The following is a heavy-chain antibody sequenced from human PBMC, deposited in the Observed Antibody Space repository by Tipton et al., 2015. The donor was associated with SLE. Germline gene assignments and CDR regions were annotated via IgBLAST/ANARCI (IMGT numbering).Heavy chain of an antibody. CDR2: IYYTGST. J-gene: IGHJ6*02. CDR3: ARVLYHYGMDV. Sequence: TLSLTCTVSGDSISSSSYYWGWIRQAPGKGLEWLGTIYYTGSTNYNPSLKSRVTISVDTSKNQFSLKLSSVTAADTAVYYCARVLYHYGMDVWGQGATVTVSS. V-gene: IGHV4-39*07. CDR1: GDSISSSSYY.